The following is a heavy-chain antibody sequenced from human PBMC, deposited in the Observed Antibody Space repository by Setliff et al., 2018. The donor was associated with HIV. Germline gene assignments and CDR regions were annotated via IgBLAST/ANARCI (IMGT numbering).Heavy chain of an antibody. CDR2: IKYGGTT. V-gene: IGHV4-39*07. CDR3: ARRAAATTNFDY. CDR1: GDSFSSNSNH. Sequence: SETLSLTCTVSGDSFSSNSNHWGWIRQPPGKGLEWIGNIKYGGTTYYNPSLKSRVSISIDTSKSQFSLKLTSVTAADTAVYFCARRAAATTNFDYWGQGTLVTVSS. D-gene: IGHD1-26*01. J-gene: IGHJ4*02.